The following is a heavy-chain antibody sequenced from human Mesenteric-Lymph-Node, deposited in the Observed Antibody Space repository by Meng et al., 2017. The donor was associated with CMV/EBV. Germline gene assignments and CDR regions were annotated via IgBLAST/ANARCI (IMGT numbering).Heavy chain of an antibody. CDR2: IIPILGIA. V-gene: IGHV1-69*02. D-gene: IGHD6-13*01. CDR3: AGGIAAAGSRWFDP. J-gene: IGHJ5*02. Sequence: QVQLVQSGAEVKKPGSSVNVSCKASGGTFSSYTISWVRQAPGQGLEWMGRIIPILGIANYAQKFQGRVTITADKSTSTAYMELSSLRSEDTAVYYCAGGIAAAGSRWFDPWDQGTLVTVSS. CDR1: GGTFSSYT.